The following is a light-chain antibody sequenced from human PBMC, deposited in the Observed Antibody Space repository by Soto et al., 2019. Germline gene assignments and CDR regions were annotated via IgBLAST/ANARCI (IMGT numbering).Light chain of an antibody. J-gene: IGKJ4*01. CDR2: DAS. Sequence: EIVLTQSPATLSLSPGERATLSCRASQSVGTYLVLYQQKPGQAPRLLIYDASKRAIGIPDRFSGSGSGTDFTLTISSLEPGDSAVYYCQQRRAWPRVFGGGTRME. CDR1: QSVGTY. CDR3: QQRRAWPRV. V-gene: IGKV3-11*01.